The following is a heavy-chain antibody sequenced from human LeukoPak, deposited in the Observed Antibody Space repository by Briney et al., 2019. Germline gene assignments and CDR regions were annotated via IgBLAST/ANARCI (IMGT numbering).Heavy chain of an antibody. CDR2: SNPHSGGT. V-gene: IGHV1-2*02. CDR3: ARAYDYGGNLVPFDY. Sequence: ASVKVSCKASGYTFTGYYMHWVRQAPGQGLEWMRWSNPHSGGTNSAQKFQGRVTMTRDTSISTAYMELSRLRSDDTAVYYCARAYDYGGNLVPFDYWGQGTLVTVSS. CDR1: GYTFTGYY. J-gene: IGHJ4*02. D-gene: IGHD4-23*01.